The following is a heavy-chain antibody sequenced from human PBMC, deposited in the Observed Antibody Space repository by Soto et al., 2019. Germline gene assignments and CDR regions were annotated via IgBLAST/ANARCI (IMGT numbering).Heavy chain of an antibody. CDR2: IYCSGST. J-gene: IGHJ4*02. CDR1: GASISNGGYY. CDR3: HLEVNANYYFDY. D-gene: IGHD2-21*01. V-gene: IGHV4-31*03. Sequence: QVQLQESGPGLVKPSQTLSLTCTVSGASISNGGYYWSWIRQHPGKGLEWIGYIYCSGSTYYNPSHKSRVTISVDTSKNHISLNLISVTAADTAVYYCHLEVNANYYFDYWGQGTLVTVSS.